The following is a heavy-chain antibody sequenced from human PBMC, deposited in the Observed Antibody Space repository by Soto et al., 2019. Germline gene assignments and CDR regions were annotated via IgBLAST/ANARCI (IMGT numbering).Heavy chain of an antibody. CDR2: IYHSGST. D-gene: IGHD2-8*01. Sequence: PSETLSLTCAVSGGSISSSNWWSWVRQPPGKGLEWIGEIYHSGSTNYNPSLKSRVTISVDKSKNQFSLKLRSVTTADTAVYYCARTMLAYQMGFDPWGQGTLVT. CDR1: GGSISSSNW. V-gene: IGHV4-4*02. J-gene: IGHJ5*02. CDR3: ARTMLAYQMGFDP.